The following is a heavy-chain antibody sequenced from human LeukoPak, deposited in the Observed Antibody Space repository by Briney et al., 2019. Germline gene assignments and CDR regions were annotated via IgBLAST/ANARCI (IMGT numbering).Heavy chain of an antibody. CDR3: AKEVIQLWLEYYFDY. CDR2: ISYDGSNK. J-gene: IGHJ4*02. Sequence: GGSLRLSCAASGFTFSSYGMHWVRQAPGKGLEWVAVISYDGSNKYYADSVKGRFTISRDNSKNTLYLQMNSLRAEDTAVYYCAKEVIQLWLEYYFDYWGQGTLVTVSS. D-gene: IGHD5-18*01. CDR1: GFTFSSYG. V-gene: IGHV3-30*18.